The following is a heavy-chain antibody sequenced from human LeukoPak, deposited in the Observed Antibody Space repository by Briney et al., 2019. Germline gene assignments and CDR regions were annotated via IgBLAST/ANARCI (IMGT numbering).Heavy chain of an antibody. Sequence: GGSLRLSCAVSGLTFSSSWMDWVRQAPGKGLEWVASINPDGNRKYSADSVKGRFTISRDNAKNSLYLQMNSLRAEDTAVYYCARDVDGDYGDYVGYWGQGTLVTVSS. V-gene: IGHV3-7*01. CDR2: INPDGNRK. D-gene: IGHD4-17*01. CDR3: ARDVDGDYGDYVGY. CDR1: GLTFSSSW. J-gene: IGHJ4*02.